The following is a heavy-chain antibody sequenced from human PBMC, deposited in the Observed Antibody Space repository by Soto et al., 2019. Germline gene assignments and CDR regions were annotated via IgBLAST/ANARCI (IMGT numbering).Heavy chain of an antibody. D-gene: IGHD3-10*01. J-gene: IGHJ3*02. V-gene: IGHV3-48*01. Sequence: PGGSLRLSCASSGFTFSSYSMNWVRQAPGKGLEWVSYISSSSSTIYYADSVKGRFTISRDNAKNSLYLQMNSLRAEDTAVYYCARYEAVLWFGEYLRDAFYIWGQATMLTVSS. CDR3: ARYEAVLWFGEYLRDAFYI. CDR2: ISSSSSTI. CDR1: GFTFSSYS.